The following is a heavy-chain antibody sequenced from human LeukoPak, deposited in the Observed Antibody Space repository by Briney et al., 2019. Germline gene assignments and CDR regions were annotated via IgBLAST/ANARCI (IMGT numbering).Heavy chain of an antibody. D-gene: IGHD6-19*01. J-gene: IGHJ4*02. V-gene: IGHV3-9*01. CDR2: ISCDSGTI. CDR1: GFTFNDYA. CDR3: ASQPAYSSGWYDY. Sequence: PGRSLRLSCAASGFTFNDYAMHWVRQAPGKGLEWVSGISCDSGTIDYADSVKGRFTISRDNAKNSLYLQMNSLRAEDTALYYCASQPAYSSGWYDYWGQGTLVTVSS.